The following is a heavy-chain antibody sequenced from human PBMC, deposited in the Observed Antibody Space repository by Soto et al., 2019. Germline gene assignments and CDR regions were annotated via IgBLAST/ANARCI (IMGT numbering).Heavy chain of an antibody. V-gene: IGHV4-30-2*01. D-gene: IGHD6-19*01. J-gene: IGHJ4*02. CDR2: IYHSGST. CDR3: ARYSGGDFDY. Sequence: SETLSLTCAVFGGSISSGGYSWSWIRQPPGKGLEWIGYIYHSGSTYYNPSLKSRVTISVDRSKNQFSLKLSSVTAADTAVYYCARYSGGDFDYWGQGTLVTVSS. CDR1: GGSISSGGYS.